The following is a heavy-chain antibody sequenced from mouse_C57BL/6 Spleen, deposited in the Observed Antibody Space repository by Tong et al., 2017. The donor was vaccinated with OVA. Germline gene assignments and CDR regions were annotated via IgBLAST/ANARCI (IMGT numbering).Heavy chain of an antibody. Sequence: EVLLQQSGPELVKPGASVKIPCKASGYTFTDYNMDWVKQSHGKSLEWIGDINPNNGGTIYNQKFKGKATLTVDKSSSTAYMELRSLTSEDTAVYYCARGDTTGAWFAYWGQGTTLTVSS. J-gene: IGHJ2*01. CDR2: INPNNGGT. CDR1: GYTFTDYN. CDR3: ARGDTTGAWFAY. V-gene: IGHV1-18*01. D-gene: IGHD2-12*01.